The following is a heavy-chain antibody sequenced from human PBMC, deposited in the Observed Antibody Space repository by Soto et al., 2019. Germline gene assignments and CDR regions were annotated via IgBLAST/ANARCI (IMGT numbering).Heavy chain of an antibody. Sequence: ASVKVSCKASGGTFSSYAISWVRQAPGQGLEWMGGIIPIFGTANYAQKFQGRVTITADESTSTAYMELSSLRSEDTAVYYCARGNYDSSGPLARYYYYGMDVWGQGTTVTVSS. J-gene: IGHJ6*02. CDR1: GGTFSSYA. D-gene: IGHD3-22*01. CDR2: IIPIFGTA. V-gene: IGHV1-69*13. CDR3: ARGNYDSSGPLARYYYYGMDV.